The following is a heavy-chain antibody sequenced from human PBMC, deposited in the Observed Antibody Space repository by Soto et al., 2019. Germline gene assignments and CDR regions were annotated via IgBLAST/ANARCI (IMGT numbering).Heavy chain of an antibody. CDR2: INPANGDT. V-gene: IGHV1-3*01. CDR1: GYIFTTIF. CDR3: ARGPSTGCFDS. D-gene: IGHD1-1*01. Sequence: GASVKVSCKTSGYIFTTIFLHWMRQAPGQRLEWMGWINPANGDTMYSQKFLGRLSNTRDTSAATAYMELTSLTSEDTAIYYCARGPSTGCFDSWGQGTLVTVSS. J-gene: IGHJ4*02.